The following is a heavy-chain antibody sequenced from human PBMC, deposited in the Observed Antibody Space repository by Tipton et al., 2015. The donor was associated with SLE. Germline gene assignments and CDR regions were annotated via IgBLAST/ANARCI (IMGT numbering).Heavy chain of an antibody. CDR1: GYTFTDYF. Sequence: QLVQSGAEVKKPGASVKVSCKASGYTFTDYFIHWVRQAPGQGLEWMGIINPSGGTTTYAQKFQGRLTITADETASTVYMELSSLRSDDTAVYYCARLWGSPWGYYYYGMDVWGQGTTVTVSS. D-gene: IGHD4/OR15-4a*01. J-gene: IGHJ6*02. V-gene: IGHV1-46*01. CDR2: INPSGGTT. CDR3: ARLWGSPWGYYYYGMDV.